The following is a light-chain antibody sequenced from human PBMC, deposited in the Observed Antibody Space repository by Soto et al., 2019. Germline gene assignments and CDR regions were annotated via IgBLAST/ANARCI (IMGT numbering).Light chain of an antibody. CDR3: QQSYSTPFLYT. J-gene: IGKJ2*01. Sequence: DIQMTQYPSSLSASVGDRVTITCRESQSISSYLNWYQQKPGTAPKLLIYAAFSLQSGVPSRFSGGGSGTDFTLTINSLQPEDVATYYCQQSYSTPFLYTFGQGTKLEIK. CDR1: QSISSY. V-gene: IGKV1-39*01. CDR2: AAF.